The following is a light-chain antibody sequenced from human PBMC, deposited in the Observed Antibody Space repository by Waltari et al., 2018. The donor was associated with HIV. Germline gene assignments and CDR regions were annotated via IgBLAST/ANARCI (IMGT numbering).Light chain of an antibody. J-gene: IGLJ3*02. CDR1: SSNIGSNA. Sequence: QSVLTQAPSASGTPGQRVTISCSGRSSNIGSNAVSWYQQLPGTALKVLIYNDNQRPSGVPDRFSGSKSGTSASLAISGLQSEDEADYYCAAWDERLNGWVFGGGTKLTVL. CDR2: NDN. CDR3: AAWDERLNGWV. V-gene: IGLV1-44*01.